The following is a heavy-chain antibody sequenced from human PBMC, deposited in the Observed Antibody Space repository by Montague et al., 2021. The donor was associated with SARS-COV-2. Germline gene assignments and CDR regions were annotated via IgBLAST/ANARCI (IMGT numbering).Heavy chain of an antibody. D-gene: IGHD2-8*01. CDR2: TYYRSKWNN. CDR1: GDSVCSNSAA. J-gene: IGHJ5*02. V-gene: IGHV6-1*01. Sequence: CAISGDSVCSNSAAWNWIRQSPSRGLDWLGRTYYRSKWNNDYAVSVKSRITINPDTSKNQFSLQLNSVTPEDTAVYYCARDDPYCTNDVCYTGNWFDPWGQGTLVTVSS. CDR3: ARDDPYCTNDVCYTGNWFDP.